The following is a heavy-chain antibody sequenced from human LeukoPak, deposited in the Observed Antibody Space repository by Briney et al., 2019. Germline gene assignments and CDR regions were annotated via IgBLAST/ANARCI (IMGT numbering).Heavy chain of an antibody. CDR3: ATRRRYSGYDPNDY. CDR2: FDPEDGET. Sequence: ASVKVSCKVSGYTLTELSMHWVRQAPGKGLEWMGGFDPEDGETIYAQKFQGRGTMTEDTSTDTAYMELSSLRSEDTAVYYCATRRRYSGYDPNDYWGQGTLVTVSS. D-gene: IGHD5-12*01. J-gene: IGHJ4*02. V-gene: IGHV1-24*01. CDR1: GYTLTELS.